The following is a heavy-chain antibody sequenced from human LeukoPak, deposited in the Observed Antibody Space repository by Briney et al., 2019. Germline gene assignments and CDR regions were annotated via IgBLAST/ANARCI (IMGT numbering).Heavy chain of an antibody. V-gene: IGHV1-69*13. Sequence: SVKVSCKASGGTFSSYAISWVRQAPGQGLEWMGGIIPIFGTANYAQKFQGRVTITADESTSTAYMELSSLRSEDTAVYYCARDIDTMVRGIITNWFDSLGQGTLVTGSS. CDR1: GGTFSSYA. CDR2: IIPIFGTA. D-gene: IGHD3-10*01. J-gene: IGHJ5*01. CDR3: ARDIDTMVRGIITNWFDS.